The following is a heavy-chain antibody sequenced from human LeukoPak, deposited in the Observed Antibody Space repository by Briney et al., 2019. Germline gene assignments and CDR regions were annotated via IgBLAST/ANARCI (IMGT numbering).Heavy chain of an antibody. CDR3: ARGRVYCSSTSCYLGGYYYYGMDV. D-gene: IGHD2-2*01. V-gene: IGHV4-34*01. CDR2: INHSGST. CDR1: GGSFSGYY. Sequence: SETLSLTCAVYGGSFSGYYWSWIRQPPGKGLEWIGEINHSGSTNYNPSLKSRVTISVDTSKNQFSLKLSSVTAPDTAVYYCARGRVYCSSTSCYLGGYYYYGMDVWGQGTTVTVSS. J-gene: IGHJ6*02.